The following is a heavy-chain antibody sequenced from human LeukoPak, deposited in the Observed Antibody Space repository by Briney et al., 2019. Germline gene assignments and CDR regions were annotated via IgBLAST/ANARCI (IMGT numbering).Heavy chain of an antibody. V-gene: IGHV5-51*01. CDR1: GYSFTSYW. D-gene: IGHD3-3*01. J-gene: IGHJ3*02. CDR2: IYPGDSDT. CDR3: ARLSRITIFGVDTRIDAFDI. Sequence: GESLKISCKGSGYSFTSYWIGWVRQMPGKGLEWMGIIYPGDSDTRYSPSFQGQVTISADKSISTAYLQWSSLKASDTAMYYCARLSRITIFGVDTRIDAFDIWGQGTMVTVSS.